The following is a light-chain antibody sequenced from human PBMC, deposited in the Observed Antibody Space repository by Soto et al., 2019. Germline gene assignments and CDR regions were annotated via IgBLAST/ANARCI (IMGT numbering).Light chain of an antibody. CDR2: RNN. Sequence: QSVLTQPPSASGTPGQRVTLSCSGSSSNIGSNYVYWYQQLPGTAPKLLIYRNNQRPSGVPDRFSGSKSGTSASLAISGLRSEDEADYYCAAWDDSLSGGDVFGTGTKLTVL. J-gene: IGLJ1*01. CDR3: AAWDDSLSGGDV. CDR1: SSNIGSNY. V-gene: IGLV1-47*01.